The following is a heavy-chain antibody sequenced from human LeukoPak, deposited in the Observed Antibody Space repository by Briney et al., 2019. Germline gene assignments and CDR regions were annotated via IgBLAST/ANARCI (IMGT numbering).Heavy chain of an antibody. Sequence: NPGGSLRTSCSAYGPTFSNAWMGWYSQAPGKGLKWVGRIKSKADGGTTGYAAPVKGRFTISRDDSKNTVYLQMNSLKTEDTAVYYCTTAVVVTGFDYWGQGTLVTVSA. J-gene: IGHJ4*02. V-gene: IGHV3-15*01. CDR2: IKSKADGGTT. D-gene: IGHD2-21*02. CDR3: TTAVVVTGFDY. CDR1: GPTFSNAW.